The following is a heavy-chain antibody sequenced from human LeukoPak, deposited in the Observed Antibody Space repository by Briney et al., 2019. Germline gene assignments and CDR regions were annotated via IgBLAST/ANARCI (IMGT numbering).Heavy chain of an antibody. D-gene: IGHD5-12*01. V-gene: IGHV3-21*01. Sequence: GGSLRLSCAASGFTFSSYSMNWVRQAPGKGLEWVSSISSSSSYIYYADSVKGRFTISRDNAKNLLYLQMNSLRAEDTAVYYCARDLGSGYDVWDTYYFDYWGQGTLVTVSS. CDR3: ARDLGSGYDVWDTYYFDY. CDR1: GFTFSSYS. CDR2: ISSSSSYI. J-gene: IGHJ4*02.